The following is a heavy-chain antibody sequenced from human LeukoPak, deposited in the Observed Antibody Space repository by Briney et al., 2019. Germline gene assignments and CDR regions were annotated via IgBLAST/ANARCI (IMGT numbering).Heavy chain of an antibody. J-gene: IGHJ4*02. Sequence: GASVKVSCKASGYTFTGYYMHWVRQAPGQGLEWVGRINPNSGGTNYAQKFQGRVTMTRDTSISTAYMELSRLRSDDTAVYYCARPRRGSSWYDYWGQGTLVTVSS. D-gene: IGHD6-13*01. V-gene: IGHV1-2*06. CDR1: GYTFTGYY. CDR3: ARPRRGSSWYDY. CDR2: INPNSGGT.